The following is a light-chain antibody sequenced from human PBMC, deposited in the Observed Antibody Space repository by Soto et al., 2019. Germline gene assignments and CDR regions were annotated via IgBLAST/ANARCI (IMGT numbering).Light chain of an antibody. CDR2: EVS. V-gene: IGLV2-18*02. CDR1: SSDVGSYNR. Sequence: QSALTQPPSVSGSPGQSVTISCTGTSSDVGSYNRVSWYQQPPGTAPKLMIYEVSNRPSGVPDRFFGSKSGNTASLTISGLQAEDDAEYYCSSFTSSNTWVFGGGTQLTVL. J-gene: IGLJ3*02. CDR3: SSFTSSNTWV.